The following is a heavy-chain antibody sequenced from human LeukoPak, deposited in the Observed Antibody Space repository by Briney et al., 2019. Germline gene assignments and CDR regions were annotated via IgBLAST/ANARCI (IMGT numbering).Heavy chain of an antibody. CDR3: ARPVSKGYSDYYMDV. CDR2: VYYTGNT. D-gene: IGHD5-12*01. Sequence: SETLSLTCTVSGGPISTYFWYWLRQPPGKGLEWIGFVYYTGNTDYNPSLKSRVSISVDTSKNQFSLKLSSVTVADTAVYYCARPVSKGYSDYYMDVWGKGTTVTVSS. J-gene: IGHJ6*03. V-gene: IGHV4-59*08. CDR1: GGPISTYF.